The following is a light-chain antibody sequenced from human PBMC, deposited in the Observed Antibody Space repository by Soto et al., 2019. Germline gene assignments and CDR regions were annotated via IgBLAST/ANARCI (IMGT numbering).Light chain of an antibody. CDR2: DVT. CDR3: ISYTRSSTGV. Sequence: QSALTQPASVSGSPGQSITISCTGTSSDVGAYNFVSWYQQHPGKAPKLMIYDVTTRPSGVSNRFSGSKSANTASLTISGLQAEGEADYYCISYTRSSTGVFGGGTKVTVL. J-gene: IGLJ2*01. CDR1: SSDVGAYNF. V-gene: IGLV2-14*01.